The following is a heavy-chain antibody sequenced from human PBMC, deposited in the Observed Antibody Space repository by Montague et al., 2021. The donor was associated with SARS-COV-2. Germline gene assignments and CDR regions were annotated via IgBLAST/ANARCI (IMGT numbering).Heavy chain of an antibody. V-gene: IGHV2-70*11. CDR1: GFSLIDNGLS. CDR2: IDWDDDE. CDR3: ARMVYQRVAKGIRDGFDV. D-gene: IGHD6-25*01. J-gene: IGHJ3*01. Sequence: PALVKPTQTLTLTCAFSGFSLIDNGLSVAWIRQPPGKALEWLARIDWDDDEYFNIALKTRLTISKDTSKNQVVLTVTNVDPVDTATYYCARMVYQRVAKGIRDGFDVWGQGTMVTVSS.